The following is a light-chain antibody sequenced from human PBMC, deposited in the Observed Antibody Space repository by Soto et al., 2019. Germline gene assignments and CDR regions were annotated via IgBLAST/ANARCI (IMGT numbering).Light chain of an antibody. CDR1: QSVSSK. J-gene: IGKJ1*01. CDR2: DAS. V-gene: IGKV3-15*01. Sequence: EILMTQSPSTLSVSLGERATLSCRASQSVSSKLAWYQQKPGQAPKLLIYDASTVATGIPARFSGSGSGTEFTLTISSLQSEDFATYYCQQYSGWPRTFGQGTKVEIK. CDR3: QQYSGWPRT.